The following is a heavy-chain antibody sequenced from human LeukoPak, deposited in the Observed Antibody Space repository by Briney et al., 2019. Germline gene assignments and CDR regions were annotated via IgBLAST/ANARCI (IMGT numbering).Heavy chain of an antibody. J-gene: IGHJ5*02. V-gene: IGHV4-39*01. CDR3: ARQKLQGDNWFDP. D-gene: IGHD1-26*01. CDR1: GGSISSSSYY. CDR2: IYYSGST. Sequence: SETLSLTCTVSGGSISSSSYYWGWIRQPPGKGLEWIGSIYYSGSTYYSPSLKSRVTISVDTSKNQFSLKLSSVTAADTAVYYCARQKLQGDNWFDPWGQGTLVTVSS.